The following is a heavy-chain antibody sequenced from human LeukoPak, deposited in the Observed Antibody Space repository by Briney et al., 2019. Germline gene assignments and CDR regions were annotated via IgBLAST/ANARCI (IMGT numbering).Heavy chain of an antibody. CDR1: GFTFSSYA. D-gene: IGHD3-22*01. CDR3: AKDPNYYDSSGYYH. CDR2: ISGSGGST. V-gene: IGHV3-23*01. Sequence: PGASLRLSCAASGFTFSSYAMSWVRQAPGKGLEWVSAISGSGGSTYYADSVKGRFTISRDNSKNTLYLQVNSLRAEDTAVYYCAKDPNYYDSSGYYHWGQGTLVTVSS. J-gene: IGHJ5*02.